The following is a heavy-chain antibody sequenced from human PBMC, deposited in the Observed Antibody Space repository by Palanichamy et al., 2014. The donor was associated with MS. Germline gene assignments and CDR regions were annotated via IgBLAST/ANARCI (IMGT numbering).Heavy chain of an antibody. CDR2: INHSGSI. Sequence: QVQLQQWGAGLLKPSETLSLTCAVYGGSFSGYSWTWIRQSPGKALEWIGEINHSGSINYNPSLKSRISMSVDTSKNQFSLKLASVTAADTAVYYCATDPLTTKYDYYGLDVWGQGTTVTVSS. D-gene: IGHD4-17*01. CDR1: GGSFSGYS. CDR3: ATDPLTTKYDYYGLDV. V-gene: IGHV4-34*01. J-gene: IGHJ6*02.